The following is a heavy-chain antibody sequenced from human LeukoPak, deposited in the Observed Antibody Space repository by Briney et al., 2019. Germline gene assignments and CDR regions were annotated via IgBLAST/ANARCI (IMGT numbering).Heavy chain of an antibody. D-gene: IGHD1-26*01. Sequence: GGSLRLSCAASGFTFSSYSMNWVRQAPGKGLEWVSSISSSSSYIYYADSVKGRFTISRANAENSLYLQISSMGAEHTAVYYCAIGPSGSYQRYDYWGQGTLVTVSS. J-gene: IGHJ4*02. CDR3: AIGPSGSYQRYDY. CDR1: GFTFSSYS. CDR2: ISSSSSYI. V-gene: IGHV3-21*01.